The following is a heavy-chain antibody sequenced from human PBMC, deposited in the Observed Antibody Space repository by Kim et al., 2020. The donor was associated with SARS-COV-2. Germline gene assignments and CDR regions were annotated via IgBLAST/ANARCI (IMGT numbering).Heavy chain of an antibody. CDR1: GGSFSGYY. D-gene: IGHD3-22*01. Sequence: SETLSLTCAVYGGSFSGYYWSWIRQPPGKGLEWIGEINHSGSTNYNPSLKSRVTISVDTSKNQFSLKLSSVTAADTAVYYCASSNNYYDSSGYYYYYYYGMDVWGQGTTVTVSS. CDR2: INHSGST. J-gene: IGHJ6*02. CDR3: ASSNNYYDSSGYYYYYYYGMDV. V-gene: IGHV4-34*01.